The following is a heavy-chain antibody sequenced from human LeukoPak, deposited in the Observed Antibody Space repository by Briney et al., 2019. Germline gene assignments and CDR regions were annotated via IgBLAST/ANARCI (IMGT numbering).Heavy chain of an antibody. D-gene: IGHD7-27*01. Sequence: GGSLRLSCAASGFTFSSYAMSWVRQAPGKGLEWVSVISGSGGSTNNADSVRGRSTISRDNSKTTLYLQMNSLRAEDTAVYYCAKASELGRGYFDYWGQGTPVTVSS. CDR1: GFTFSSYA. V-gene: IGHV3-23*01. CDR3: AKASELGRGYFDY. J-gene: IGHJ4*02. CDR2: ISGSGGST.